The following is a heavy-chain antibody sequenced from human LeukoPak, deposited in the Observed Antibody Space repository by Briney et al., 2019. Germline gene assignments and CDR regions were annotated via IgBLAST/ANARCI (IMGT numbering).Heavy chain of an antibody. V-gene: IGHV4-38-2*01. CDR3: AGAPYNFWSTYLDY. D-gene: IGHD3-3*01. J-gene: IGHJ4*02. CDR1: GSSISSDYY. CDR2: ISHGGST. Sequence: SETLSLTCAVSGSSISSDYYWCCIRQPPGKGLEWIGSISHGGSTYYSPSLKSRLTISVDTSKNQFSLNLSSVTAADTAVYYCAGAPYNFWSTYLDYWGQGTLVTVSS.